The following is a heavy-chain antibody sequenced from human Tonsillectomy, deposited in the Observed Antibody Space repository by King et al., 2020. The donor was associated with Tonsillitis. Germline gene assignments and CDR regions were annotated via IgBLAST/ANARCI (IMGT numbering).Heavy chain of an antibody. Sequence: LQLQESGPGLVKPSETLSLTCTVSGGSISSSSYYWGWIRQPPGKGLEWIGSIYYSGSTYYNPSLKSRVTISVDTSKNQFSLKLSSVTAADTAVYYCARAGGNSGYDAFDIWGQGTMVTVSS. D-gene: IGHD4-23*01. CDR1: GGSISSSSYY. J-gene: IGHJ3*02. CDR3: ARAGGNSGYDAFDI. CDR2: IYYSGST. V-gene: IGHV4-39*07.